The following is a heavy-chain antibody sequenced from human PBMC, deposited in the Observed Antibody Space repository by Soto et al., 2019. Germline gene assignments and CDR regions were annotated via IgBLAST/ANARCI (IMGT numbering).Heavy chain of an antibody. J-gene: IGHJ4*02. CDR1: GGSISSYY. V-gene: IGHV4-59*01. D-gene: IGHD6-19*01. CDR3: ARVISYSSGWYPDY. Sequence: PSETLSLTCTVSGGSISSYYWSWIRQPPGKGLEWIGYIYYSGSTNYNPSLKSRVTISVDTSKNQFSLKLSSVTAADTAVYYCARVISYSSGWYPDYWGQGTLVTVSS. CDR2: IYYSGST.